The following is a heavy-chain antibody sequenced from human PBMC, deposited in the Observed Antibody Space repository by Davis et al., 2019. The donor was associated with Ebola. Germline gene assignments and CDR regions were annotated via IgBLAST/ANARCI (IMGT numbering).Heavy chain of an antibody. CDR2: IWYDGSNK. V-gene: IGHV3-33*01. Sequence: GGSLRLSCAASGFTFSSYGMHWVRQAPGKGLEWVAVIWYDGSNKYYADSVKGRFTISRDNSKNTLYLQMNSLRAEDTAVYYCARDGTTIFGVVFSHYFDYWGQGTLVTVSS. CDR1: GFTFSSYG. J-gene: IGHJ4*02. D-gene: IGHD3-3*01. CDR3: ARDGTTIFGVVFSHYFDY.